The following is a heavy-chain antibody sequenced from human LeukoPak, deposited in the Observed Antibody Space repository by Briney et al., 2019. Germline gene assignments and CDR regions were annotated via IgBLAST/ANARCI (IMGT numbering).Heavy chain of an antibody. CDR1: GFTFSSYA. V-gene: IGHV3-23*01. J-gene: IGHJ2*01. Sequence: GGSLRLSCAASGFTFSSYAMSWVRQAPGKGLEWVSAISGSGGSTYYADSVKGRFTISRDNSKNTLYLQMNSLRAEDTAVYYCARDRIAVAVGCLDLWGRGTLVTVSS. CDR2: ISGSGGST. D-gene: IGHD6-19*01. CDR3: ARDRIAVAVGCLDL.